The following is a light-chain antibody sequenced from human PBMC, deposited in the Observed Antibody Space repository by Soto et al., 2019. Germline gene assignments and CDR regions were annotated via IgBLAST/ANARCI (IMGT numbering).Light chain of an antibody. CDR3: QQYYSSPWT. CDR2: WAS. J-gene: IGKJ1*01. V-gene: IGKV4-1*01. CDR1: QSVLYSSNNKNY. Sequence: DIVMTQSPDSLAVSLGERATINCKCSQSVLYSSNNKNYLAWYQQKSGQPPKLLIYWASTRESGVPDRFSGSGSGTDFTLTISSLQAADVAVYYCQQYYSSPWTFGQGTKVDIK.